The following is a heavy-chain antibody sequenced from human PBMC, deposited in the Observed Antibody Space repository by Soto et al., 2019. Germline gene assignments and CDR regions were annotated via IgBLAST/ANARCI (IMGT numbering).Heavy chain of an antibody. Sequence: QLQLQESGPGLVKPSETLSLTCTVSGGSISSSSYYWGWIRQPPGKGLEWIGSIYYSGSTYYNPSLKSRVTISVDTSKNQFSLKLSSVTAADTAVYYCAGNDYSNSGWFDPWGQGTLVTVSS. CDR3: AGNDYSNSGWFDP. CDR2: IYYSGST. CDR1: GGSISSSSYY. V-gene: IGHV4-39*01. J-gene: IGHJ5*02. D-gene: IGHD4-4*01.